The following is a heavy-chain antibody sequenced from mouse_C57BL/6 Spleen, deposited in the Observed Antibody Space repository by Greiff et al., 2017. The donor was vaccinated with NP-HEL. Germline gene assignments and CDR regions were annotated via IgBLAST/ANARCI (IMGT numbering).Heavy chain of an antibody. CDR1: GYTFTDYE. V-gene: IGHV1-15*01. CDR3: TRWGRFAY. J-gene: IGHJ3*01. Sequence: VQLQQSGAELVRPGASVTLSCTASGYTFTDYEMHWVKQTPVHGLEWIGAIDPETGGTAYNQKFKGKAILTADKSSSTAYMELRSLTSEDSAVYYCTRWGRFAYWGQGTLVTVSA. CDR2: IDPETGGT.